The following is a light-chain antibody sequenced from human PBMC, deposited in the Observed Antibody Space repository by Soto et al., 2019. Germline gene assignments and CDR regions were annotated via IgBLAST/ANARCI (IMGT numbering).Light chain of an antibody. Sequence: EIVLTQSPATLSLSPGERATLSCRASQSVGRYLGWYQQKPGQAPRLLIYDTSYRATDIPPRFSGSGSGTDFTLTISSLEPEDFAVYYCQQYGSSGTFGQGTKVDIK. V-gene: IGKV3-11*01. CDR3: QQYGSSGT. CDR1: QSVGRY. J-gene: IGKJ1*01. CDR2: DTS.